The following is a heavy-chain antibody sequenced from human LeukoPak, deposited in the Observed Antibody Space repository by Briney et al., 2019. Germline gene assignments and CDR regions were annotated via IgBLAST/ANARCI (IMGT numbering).Heavy chain of an antibody. CDR2: IYPGDSDT. J-gene: IGHJ4*02. CDR3: ARHETGPYFDY. Sequence: GESLKISCKVSGYSFTSYWIGWVRQMPGKGLECMGIIYPGDSDTRYSPSFQGQVTISADKSISTAYLQWSSLKASGTAIYYCARHETGPYFDYWGQGTLVTVSS. D-gene: IGHD1-1*01. V-gene: IGHV5-51*01. CDR1: GYSFTSYW.